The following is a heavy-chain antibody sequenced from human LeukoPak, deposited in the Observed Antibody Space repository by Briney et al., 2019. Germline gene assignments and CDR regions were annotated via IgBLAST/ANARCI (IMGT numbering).Heavy chain of an antibody. Sequence: GGSLRLSCAASGFTFSSYAMSWVRQAPGKGLEWVSIISGSGGSTYYADSVKGRFTISRDNSKNTLYLQMNSLRAEDTAVYYCANNYYDSGGYSYFDCWGQGTLVTVSS. D-gene: IGHD3-22*01. V-gene: IGHV3-23*01. CDR3: ANNYYDSGGYSYFDC. CDR2: ISGSGGST. J-gene: IGHJ4*02. CDR1: GFTFSSYA.